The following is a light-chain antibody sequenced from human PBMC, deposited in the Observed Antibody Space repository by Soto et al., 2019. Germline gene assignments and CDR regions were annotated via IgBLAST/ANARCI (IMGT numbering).Light chain of an antibody. CDR2: KAS. CDR3: QHYNSYSEA. Sequence: DIQMTQSPSTLSASVGDRVTITCRASQSLSSWLAWYQQKPGKAPKLLIYKASTLKSGVPSRFSGSGSGTEFTLTISSLQPDDFATYYCQHYNSYSEAFGQGTKEDIK. CDR1: QSLSSW. V-gene: IGKV1-5*03. J-gene: IGKJ1*01.